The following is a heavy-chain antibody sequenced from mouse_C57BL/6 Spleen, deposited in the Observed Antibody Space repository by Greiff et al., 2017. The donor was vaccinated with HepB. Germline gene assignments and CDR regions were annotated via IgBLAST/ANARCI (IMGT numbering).Heavy chain of an antibody. D-gene: IGHD1-1*01. CDR1: GFTFSSYA. Sequence: EVQLVESGGGLVKPGGSLKLSCAASGFTFSSYAMSWVRQTPEKRLEWVATISDGGSYTYYPDNVKGRFTISRDNAKNNLYLQMSHLKSEDTAMYYCARAPYYYGSSYETWFAYWGQGTLVTVSA. J-gene: IGHJ3*01. CDR2: ISDGGSYT. CDR3: ARAPYYYGSSYETWFAY. V-gene: IGHV5-4*01.